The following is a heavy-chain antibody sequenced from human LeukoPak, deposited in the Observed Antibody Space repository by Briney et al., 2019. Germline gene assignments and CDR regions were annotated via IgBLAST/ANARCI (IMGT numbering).Heavy chain of an antibody. J-gene: IGHJ4*02. CDR3: ARDLYCSGGSCYFDY. CDR2: ISAYNGNT. Sequence: ASVKVSCKASGYTFTSYGISWVRQAPGQGLEWMGWISAYNGNTNYAQKLQGSVTMTTDTSTSTAYMELRSLRSDDTAVYYCARDLYCSGGSCYFDYWGQGTLVTVSS. CDR1: GYTFTSYG. V-gene: IGHV1-18*01. D-gene: IGHD2-15*01.